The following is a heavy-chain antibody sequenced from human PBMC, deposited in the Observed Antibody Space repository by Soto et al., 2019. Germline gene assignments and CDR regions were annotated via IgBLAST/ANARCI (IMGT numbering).Heavy chain of an antibody. CDR3: AQSTGWPGFDF. J-gene: IGHJ4*02. Sequence: AETLSLTCTVSGGSISRYYWSWIRQPPGKGLEWIGYIYNSGSTNYNPSLKSRVTISVDTSKNQFPLKLNSVTAADTAVYYCAQSTGWPGFDFWGQGTLVTVSS. CDR2: IYNSGST. V-gene: IGHV4-59*01. CDR1: GGSISRYY. D-gene: IGHD6-19*01.